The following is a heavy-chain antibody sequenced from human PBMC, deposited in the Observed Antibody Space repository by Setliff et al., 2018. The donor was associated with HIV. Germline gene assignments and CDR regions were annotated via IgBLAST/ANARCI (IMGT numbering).Heavy chain of an antibody. CDR2: IWYDGSDK. CDR1: GFTFSSYG. V-gene: IGHV3-33*01. Sequence: GGSLRLSCAASGFTFSSYGMHWVRQAPGKGLEWVAVIWYDGSDKNYVDSVKGRFTISRDNYKNTLDLQMNSLRAEDTAVYYCARDPLRGYCSGGSCYSAGHYYYYYYMDVWGKGTTVTVSS. J-gene: IGHJ6*03. D-gene: IGHD2-15*01. CDR3: ARDPLRGYCSGGSCYSAGHYYYYYYMDV.